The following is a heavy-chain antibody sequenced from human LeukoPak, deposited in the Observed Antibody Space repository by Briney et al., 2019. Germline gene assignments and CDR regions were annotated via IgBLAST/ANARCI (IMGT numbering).Heavy chain of an antibody. CDR2: ISAYNGNT. J-gene: IGHJ4*02. Sequence: ASVKVSCKASGYTFTSYGISWVRQAPGQGLEWMGWISAYNGNTNCAQKLQGRVTMTTDTSTSTAYMELRSLRSDDTAVYYCARGRYCSGGSCYFLDYWGQGTLVTVSS. CDR3: ARGRYCSGGSCYFLDY. D-gene: IGHD2-15*01. V-gene: IGHV1-18*04. CDR1: GYTFTSYG.